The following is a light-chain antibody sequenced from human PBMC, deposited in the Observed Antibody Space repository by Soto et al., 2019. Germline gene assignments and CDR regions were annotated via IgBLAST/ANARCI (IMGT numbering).Light chain of an antibody. CDR3: QQYDSDSCN. V-gene: IGKV1-5*03. J-gene: IGKJ2*02. Sequence: DIQMTQSPSTLSASVGDRVTITCRASQSINNWLAWYQQKPGKAPKLLICEASSLLSGVPSRFSGSGSGTEFTLTISSLQTNEFADYYCQQYDSDSCNFSQGAKL. CDR2: EAS. CDR1: QSINNW.